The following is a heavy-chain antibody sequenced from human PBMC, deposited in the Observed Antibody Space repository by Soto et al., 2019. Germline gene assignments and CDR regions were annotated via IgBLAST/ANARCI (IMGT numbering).Heavy chain of an antibody. CDR2: ISEGGFAT. J-gene: IGHJ4*02. CDR3: AKSHVGTMAPFDN. CDR1: GLTFSGHA. Sequence: GGSLRRSRVATGLTFSGHAMRGVRQAPGKGLEWVAGISEGGFATYYADSVKGRFTISRDNSENTLYLQMNGLRVEDTAIYYCAKSHVGTMAPFDNWGRGTEVTVSS. D-gene: IGHD3-10*01. V-gene: IGHV3-23*01.